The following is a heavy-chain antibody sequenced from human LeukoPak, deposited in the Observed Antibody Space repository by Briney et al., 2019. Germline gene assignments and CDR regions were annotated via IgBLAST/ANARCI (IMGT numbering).Heavy chain of an antibody. J-gene: IGHJ3*02. D-gene: IGHD1-1*01. CDR3: ARDRGSTGRDAFDI. Sequence: SVKVSCKASGGTFSSYAISWVRQAPGQGLEWMGGIIPIFGTANYAQKFQGRVTITADKSTSTAYMELSSLRSEDTAVYYCARDRGSTGRDAFDIWGQGTMVTVSS. CDR2: IIPIFGTA. V-gene: IGHV1-69*06. CDR1: GGTFSSYA.